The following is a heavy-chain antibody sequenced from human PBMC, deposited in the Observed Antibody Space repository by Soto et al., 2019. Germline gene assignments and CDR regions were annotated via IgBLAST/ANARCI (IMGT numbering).Heavy chain of an antibody. CDR1: GFTFSSYA. Sequence: EVQLLESGGGLVQPGGSLRLSCAASGFTFSSYAMSCVRQAPGKGLEWVSAISGSGGSTYYADSVKGRFTISRDNSKNTLYLQMNSLRAEDTAVYYCAKDDGCSGGSCYPTYFDYWGQGTLVTVAS. V-gene: IGHV3-23*01. CDR3: AKDDGCSGGSCYPTYFDY. CDR2: ISGSGGST. J-gene: IGHJ4*02. D-gene: IGHD2-15*01.